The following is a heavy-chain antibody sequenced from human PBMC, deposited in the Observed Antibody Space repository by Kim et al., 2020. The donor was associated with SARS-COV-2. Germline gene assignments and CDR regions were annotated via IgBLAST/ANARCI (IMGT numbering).Heavy chain of an antibody. CDR3: ARGTGGILTGSDWFDP. J-gene: IGHJ5*02. D-gene: IGHD3-9*01. Sequence: SETLSLTCAVYGGSFSGYYWSWIRQPPGKGLEWIGEINHSGSTNYNPSLKSRVTISVDTSKNQFSLKLSSVTAADTAVYYCARGTGGILTGSDWFDPWGQGTLVTVSS. V-gene: IGHV4-34*01. CDR1: GGSFSGYY. CDR2: INHSGST.